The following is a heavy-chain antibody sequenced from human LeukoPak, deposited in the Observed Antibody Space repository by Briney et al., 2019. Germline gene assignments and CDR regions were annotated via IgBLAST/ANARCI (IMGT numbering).Heavy chain of an antibody. CDR2: IYHSGST. D-gene: IGHD3-3*01. CDR1: GYSISSGNY. Sequence: SETLSLTCTVSGYSISSGNYWDWIRPPPGKGLEGIGSIYHSGSTYYNPSLKSRVTISVDMSKNQFSLKLSSVTAADTAVYYCARDRPDTIFGVVIISGTPSYNFDYWGQGTLVTVSS. CDR3: ARDRPDTIFGVVIISGTPSYNFDY. J-gene: IGHJ4*02. V-gene: IGHV4-38-2*02.